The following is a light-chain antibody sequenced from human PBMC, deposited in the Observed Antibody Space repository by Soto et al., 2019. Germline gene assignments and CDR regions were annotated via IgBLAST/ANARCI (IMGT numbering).Light chain of an antibody. CDR3: QQYNNWPPLT. CDR2: GAS. J-gene: IGKJ4*01. CDR1: QSLNSD. V-gene: IGKV3D-15*01. Sequence: EIVMTQSPATLSVSPGERATLSCRASQSLNSDFAWYQQKPGQAPRLLIYGASIRATGIPARFSGSGSGTEFTLTIRSLQSEDFAVYYCQQYNNWPPLTFGGGTKVEIK.